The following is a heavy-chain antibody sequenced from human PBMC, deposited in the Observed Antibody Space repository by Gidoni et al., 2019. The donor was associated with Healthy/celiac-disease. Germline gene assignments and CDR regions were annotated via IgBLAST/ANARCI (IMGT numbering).Heavy chain of an antibody. CDR1: GGSFSGYY. D-gene: IGHD2-21*01. V-gene: IGHV4-34*01. J-gene: IGHJ4*02. CDR2: INHSGST. Sequence: QVQLQQWGAGLLKPSETLSLTCAVYGGSFSGYYWSWIRQPPGKGLEWIGEINHSGSTNYNPSLKSRVTISVDPSKNQFSLKLSSVTAADTAVYYFARSPGKVIGYYCDYWGQGTLVTVSS. CDR3: ARSPGKVIGYYCDY.